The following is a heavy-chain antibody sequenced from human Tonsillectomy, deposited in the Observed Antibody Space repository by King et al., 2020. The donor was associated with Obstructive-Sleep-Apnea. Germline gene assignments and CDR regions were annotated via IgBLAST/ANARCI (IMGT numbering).Heavy chain of an antibody. CDR1: GFTFSSYA. Sequence: VQLVESGGGVVQPGRSLRLSCAASGFTFSSYAMHWVRQAPGKGLEWVAVISYDGSNKYYADSLKGRFTISRDNSKNTLYLQMNSLRAEDTAGYYCARGGKGLLFFFAAASQTHKRYYFDYWGQGTLVTVSS. J-gene: IGHJ4*02. D-gene: IGHD3-3*01. V-gene: IGHV3-30*04. CDR3: ARGGKGLLFFFAAASQTHKRYYFDY. CDR2: ISYDGSNK.